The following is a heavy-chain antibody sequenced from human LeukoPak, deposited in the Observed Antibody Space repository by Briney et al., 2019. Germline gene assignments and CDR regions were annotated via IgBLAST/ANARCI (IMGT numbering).Heavy chain of an antibody. CDR1: GGSISSSSYY. CDR3: ARHGFGELLHPDY. D-gene: IGHD3-10*01. J-gene: IGHJ4*01. CDR2: IYYSGST. Sequence: NPSETLSLTCTVSGGSISSSSYYWGWIRQPPGKGLEWIGSIYYSGSTYYNPSLTGRVTISVDTSKNQFSLKLSSVTAADTAAYYCARHGFGELLHPDYWGHGTLVTVSS. V-gene: IGHV4-39*01.